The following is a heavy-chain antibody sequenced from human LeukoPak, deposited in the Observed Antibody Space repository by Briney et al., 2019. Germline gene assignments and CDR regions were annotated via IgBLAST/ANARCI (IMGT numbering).Heavy chain of an antibody. V-gene: IGHV4-39*07. CDR1: GGSISSSSFY. CDR3: VRSFRYNWFDP. J-gene: IGHJ5*02. Sequence: PSGTLSLTCTVSGGSISSSSFYWAWIRQPPGKGLEWIGSIYYTGSPYYNPSLKNRVTISLDTSKNQFSLKLSSVTAADTAVYYCVRSFRYNWFDPWGQGTLVTVSS. CDR2: IYYTGSP. D-gene: IGHD3-10*01.